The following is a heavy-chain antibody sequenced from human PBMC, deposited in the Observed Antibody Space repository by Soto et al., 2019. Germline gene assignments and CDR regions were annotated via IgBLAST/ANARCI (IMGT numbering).Heavy chain of an antibody. Sequence: PSETLCDTQRVAGGPISSRSYYWGWKNQPPGKGLEWIGSIYYSGSTCYNPSLKSRVTISVDTSKNQFSLKLSSVTAADTAVYYCARHYGSGSPSDYWGQGTLVTVSS. CDR1: GGPISSRSYY. D-gene: IGHD3-10*01. J-gene: IGHJ4*02. V-gene: IGHV4-39*01. CDR3: ARHYGSGSPSDY. CDR2: IYYSGST.